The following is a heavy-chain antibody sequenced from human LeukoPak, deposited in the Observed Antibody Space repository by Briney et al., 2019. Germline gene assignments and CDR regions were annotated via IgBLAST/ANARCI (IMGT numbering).Heavy chain of an antibody. J-gene: IGHJ4*02. CDR2: ISSSSSYI. CDR3: ARIIGISGTYPTDY. CDR1: GFTFSSYS. D-gene: IGHD1-26*01. Sequence: GGSLRLSCAASGFTFSSYSMNWVRQAPGKGLEWVSSISSSSSYIYYADSMKGRFIISRDNARNSLYLEMNSLRAEDTAVYYCARIIGISGTYPTDYWGQGTLVTVSS. V-gene: IGHV3-21*06.